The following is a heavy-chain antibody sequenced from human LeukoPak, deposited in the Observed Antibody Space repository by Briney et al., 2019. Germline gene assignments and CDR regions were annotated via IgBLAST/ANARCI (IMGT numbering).Heavy chain of an antibody. CDR3: ARGGAFYWNPRY. V-gene: IGHV3-53*01. D-gene: IGHD1-1*01. CDR1: GGSFSGYY. J-gene: IGHJ4*02. CDR2: LYTDDTT. Sequence: ETLSLTCAVYGGSFSGYYWSWIRQPPGKGLEWVSLLYTDDTTIYADSVEGRFTISRDDSKNTIYLHMTTLRGEDTAVYYCARGGAFYWNPRYWGQGTLVTVSS.